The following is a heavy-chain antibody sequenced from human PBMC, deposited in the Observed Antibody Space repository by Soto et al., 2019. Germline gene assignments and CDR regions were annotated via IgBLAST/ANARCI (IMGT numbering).Heavy chain of an antibody. Sequence: EVQLVESGGGLVQPGGSLRLSCAASGFAFSSYWMHWVRQAPGKGLVWVSRINSDGSSTSYAGSVKGRFTVSRDNAKNPLYLQMYGLRGDDTAVYYCSRDKMGATADYWGQGSLVTVSS. CDR3: SRDKMGATADY. CDR1: GFAFSSYW. V-gene: IGHV3-74*01. D-gene: IGHD1-26*01. J-gene: IGHJ4*02. CDR2: INSDGSST.